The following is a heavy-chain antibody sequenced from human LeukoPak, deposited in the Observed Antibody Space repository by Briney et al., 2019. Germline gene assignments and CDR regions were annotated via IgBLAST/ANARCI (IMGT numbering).Heavy chain of an antibody. Sequence: GGSLRLSCAASGFSVNTNYMTWVRQAPGKGLEWVSAISGSGGSTYYADSVKGRFTISRDNSKNTLYLQMNSLRAEDTAVYYCAKGAQWLANWWFDYWGQGTLVTVSS. CDR3: AKGAQWLANWWFDY. CDR1: GFSVNTNY. V-gene: IGHV3-23*01. D-gene: IGHD6-19*01. J-gene: IGHJ4*02. CDR2: ISGSGGST.